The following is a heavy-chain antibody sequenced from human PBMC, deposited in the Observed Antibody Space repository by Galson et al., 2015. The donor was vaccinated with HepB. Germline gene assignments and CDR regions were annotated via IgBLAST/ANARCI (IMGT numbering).Heavy chain of an antibody. Sequence: SLRLSCAASGFTFSSYGMHWVRQAPGKGLEWVAVIWYDGSNKYYADSVKGRFTISRDNSKNTLYLQMNSLRAEDTAVYYCARGYCSGGSCYSGFDYWGQGTLVAVSS. D-gene: IGHD2-15*01. J-gene: IGHJ4*02. CDR2: IWYDGSNK. CDR1: GFTFSSYG. CDR3: ARGYCSGGSCYSGFDY. V-gene: IGHV3-33*01.